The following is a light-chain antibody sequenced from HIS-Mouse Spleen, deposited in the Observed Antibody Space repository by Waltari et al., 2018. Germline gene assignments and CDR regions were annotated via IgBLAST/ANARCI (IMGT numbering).Light chain of an antibody. Sequence: DIQMTQSPSSLSASVGDRVTITCQASQDISNYLNWYQQKPGKAPKLLIYDASNLETGVPSRFSGSGSGTDVTFTISSLQPEDIATYYCQQYDNLPPFGPGTKVDIK. J-gene: IGKJ3*01. CDR2: DAS. CDR3: QQYDNLPP. V-gene: IGKV1-33*01. CDR1: QDISNY.